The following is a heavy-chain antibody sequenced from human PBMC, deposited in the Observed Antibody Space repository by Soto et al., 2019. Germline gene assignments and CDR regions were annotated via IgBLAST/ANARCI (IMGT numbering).Heavy chain of an antibody. Sequence: PGGSLRLSCAASGFTFSSYAMSWVRQAPGKGLEWVSAISGSGGSTYYADSVKGRFTISRDNSKNTLYLQMNSLRAEDTAVYYCAKDRVVVPAAIAPDAFDIWGQGTMVTVSS. D-gene: IGHD2-2*01. CDR1: GFTFSSYA. J-gene: IGHJ3*02. V-gene: IGHV3-23*01. CDR3: AKDRVVVPAAIAPDAFDI. CDR2: ISGSGGST.